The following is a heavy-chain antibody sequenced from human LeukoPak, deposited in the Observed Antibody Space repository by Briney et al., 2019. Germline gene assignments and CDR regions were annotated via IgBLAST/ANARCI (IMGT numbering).Heavy chain of an antibody. CDR2: ISSSSSTI. CDR1: GFTFSSYS. V-gene: IGHV3-48*02. D-gene: IGHD3-10*01. CDR3: AREYYYGSGSYYPYYMDV. J-gene: IGHJ6*03. Sequence: PGGSLRLSCAASGFTFSSYSMNWVRQAPGKGLEGVSYISSSSSTIYYADSVKGRFTISRDNAKNSLYLQMNSLRDEDTAVYYCAREYYYGSGSYYPYYMDVWGKGTTVTVSS.